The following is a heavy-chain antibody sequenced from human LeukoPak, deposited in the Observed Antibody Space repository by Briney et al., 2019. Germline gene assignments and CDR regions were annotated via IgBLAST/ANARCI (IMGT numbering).Heavy chain of an antibody. D-gene: IGHD2-15*01. J-gene: IGHJ5*02. V-gene: IGHV7-4-1*02. CDR3: ARSDTPFCSGGSCYSLYNWFDP. CDR2: INTNTGNP. Sequence: ASVKVSCKASGYTFTSYAMNWVRQAPGQGLEWMGSINTNTGNPTYAQGVTGRFVFSLDTSVSTAYLQISSLKAEDSAVYYCARSDTPFCSGGSCYSLYNWFDPWGQGTLVTVSS. CDR1: GYTFTSYA.